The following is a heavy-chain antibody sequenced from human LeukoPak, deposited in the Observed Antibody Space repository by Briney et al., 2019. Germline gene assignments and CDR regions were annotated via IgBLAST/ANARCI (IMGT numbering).Heavy chain of an antibody. J-gene: IGHJ4*02. Sequence: PGGSLRLSCAASGFTFSSYAMHWVRQAPGKGLEWVAVISYDGSNKYYADSVKGRFTISRDNSKNTLYLQMNSLRAEDTAVYYCASLYYDFWSGYSTPYFDYWGQGTLVTVSS. D-gene: IGHD3-3*01. CDR3: ASLYYDFWSGYSTPYFDY. V-gene: IGHV3-30*04. CDR1: GFTFSSYA. CDR2: ISYDGSNK.